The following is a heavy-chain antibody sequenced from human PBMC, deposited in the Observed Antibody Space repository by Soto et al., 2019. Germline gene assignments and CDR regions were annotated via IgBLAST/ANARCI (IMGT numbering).Heavy chain of an antibody. CDR3: ARGVTMVRGVIHTPYFDY. V-gene: IGHV4-31*03. Sequence: QVQLQESGPGVVKPSQTLSLTCTVSGGSISSGGYYWSWIRQHPGKGLEWIGYIYYSGSTYYNQSLKSRVTISVDTSKNQFSLKLSSVTAADTAVYYCARGVTMVRGVIHTPYFDYWGQGTLVTVSS. CDR1: GGSISSGGYY. J-gene: IGHJ4*02. CDR2: IYYSGST. D-gene: IGHD3-10*01.